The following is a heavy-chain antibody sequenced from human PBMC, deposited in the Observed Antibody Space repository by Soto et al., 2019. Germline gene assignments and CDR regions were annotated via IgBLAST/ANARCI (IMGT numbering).Heavy chain of an antibody. Sequence: ASVKISCKASGYTFTSYDINWVRQATGQGLEWMGWMNPNSGNTGYAQKFQGRVTMTRNTSISTAYMELSSLRSEDTAVYYCATNSLGYCSGGSCYPDAFDIWGQGTMVTV. V-gene: IGHV1-8*01. J-gene: IGHJ3*02. D-gene: IGHD2-15*01. CDR2: MNPNSGNT. CDR1: GYTFTSYD. CDR3: ATNSLGYCSGGSCYPDAFDI.